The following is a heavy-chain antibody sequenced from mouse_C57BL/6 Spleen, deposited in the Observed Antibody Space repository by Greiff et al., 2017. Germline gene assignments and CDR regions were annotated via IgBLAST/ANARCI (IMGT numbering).Heavy chain of an antibody. V-gene: IGHV3-6*01. CDR1: GYSITSGYY. CDR2: ISYDGSN. J-gene: IGHJ3*01. Sequence: DVQLQESGPGLVKPSQSLSLTFSVTGYSITSGYYWNWIRQFPGNKLEWMGYISYDGSNNYNPSLKNRISITRDTSKNQFFLKLNSVTTEDTATYYCAREGGAWFAYWGQGTLVTVSA. CDR3: AREGGAWFAY.